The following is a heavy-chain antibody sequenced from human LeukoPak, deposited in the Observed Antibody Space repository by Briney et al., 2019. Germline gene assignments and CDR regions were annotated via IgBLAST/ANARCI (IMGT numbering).Heavy chain of an antibody. CDR3: ARADNWQSGGA. V-gene: IGHV3-74*01. CDR2: INSDGSYT. J-gene: IGHJ5*02. D-gene: IGHD1-1*01. Sequence: PGGSLRLSCVASGFSFSNYWMYWGRQAPGKGLVWVSRINSDGSYTDYADSAKGRFTISRDNAKDTLYLQVNSLRADDTAVYYCARADNWQSGGAWGQGTLVTVSS. CDR1: GFSFSNYW.